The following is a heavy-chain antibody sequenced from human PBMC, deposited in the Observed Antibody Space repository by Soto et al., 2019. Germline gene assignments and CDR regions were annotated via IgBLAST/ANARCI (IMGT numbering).Heavy chain of an antibody. CDR3: AREIIQQLVHNYFDY. V-gene: IGHV1-2*04. CDR2: INPNSGGT. D-gene: IGHD6-13*01. CDR1: GYTFTGYY. Sequence: ASVKVSCKASGYTFTGYYMHWVRQAPGQGLEWMGWINPNSGGTNYAQKFQGWVTMTRDTSISTAYMELSRLRSDDTAVYYCAREIIQQLVHNYFDYWGQGTLVTVSS. J-gene: IGHJ4*02.